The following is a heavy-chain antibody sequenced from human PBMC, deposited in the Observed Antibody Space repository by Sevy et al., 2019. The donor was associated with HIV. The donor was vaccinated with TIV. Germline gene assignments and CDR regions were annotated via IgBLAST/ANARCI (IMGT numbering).Heavy chain of an antibody. V-gene: IGHV1-2*02. CDR1: GYTFTGYY. J-gene: IGHJ6*02. CDR2: INPNSGGT. D-gene: IGHD3-3*01. Sequence: ASVKVSCKASGYTFTGYYMHWVRQAPGQGLEWMGWINPNSGGTNYAQKFQGRVTMTRDTPISTAYMELSRLRSDDTAVYYCARGYHGGLRFLEWLLFGGGYYYYGMDVWGQGTTVTVSS. CDR3: ARGYHGGLRFLEWLLFGGGYYYYGMDV.